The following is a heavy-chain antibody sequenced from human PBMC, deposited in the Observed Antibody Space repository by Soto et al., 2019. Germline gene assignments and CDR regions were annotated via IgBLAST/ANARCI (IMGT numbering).Heavy chain of an antibody. CDR2: IYHSGST. J-gene: IGHJ4*02. CDR3: ARSNHCTNGVCFYFDY. D-gene: IGHD2-8*01. CDR1: GGSISSGGYS. Sequence: QLQLQESGSGLVKPSQTLSLTCAVSGGSISSGGYSWSWIRQPPGKGLEWIGYIYHSGSTYYNPSLKSRVTISVDRSKNQFSLKLSSVTAADTAVYYCARSNHCTNGVCFYFDYWGQGTLVTVSS. V-gene: IGHV4-30-2*01.